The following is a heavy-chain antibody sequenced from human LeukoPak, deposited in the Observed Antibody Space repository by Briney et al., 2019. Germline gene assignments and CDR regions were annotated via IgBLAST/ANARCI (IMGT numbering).Heavy chain of an antibody. D-gene: IGHD6-6*01. CDR3: AVSARVERVWHYFNY. CDR2: ISSSGSTI. J-gene: IGHJ4*02. Sequence: AGSLRLTCAASGFTFSSYDMNWVRQAPGKELEGVSYISSSGSTIYYADSVKGRFTISRDNAKNSLYLQMNSLSAEDTAVYYCAVSARVERVWHYFNYWGQGTLVTVSS. CDR1: GFTFSSYD. V-gene: IGHV3-48*03.